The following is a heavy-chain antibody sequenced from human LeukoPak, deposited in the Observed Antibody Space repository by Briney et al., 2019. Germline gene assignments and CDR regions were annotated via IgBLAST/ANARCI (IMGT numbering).Heavy chain of an antibody. Sequence: PGGSLRLSCAVSVITFTTIDVSWVRQAPGKGLEWVSVISGSGDKTYYADSVKGRFTISRDNSKNTLHLQMNSLKVEDTAVYYCAKSSIPNYYGSGIHPGGWGQGTLVTVSS. CDR3: AKSSIPNYYGSGIHPGG. D-gene: IGHD3-10*01. CDR2: ISGSGDKT. CDR1: VITFTTID. J-gene: IGHJ4*02. V-gene: IGHV3-23*01.